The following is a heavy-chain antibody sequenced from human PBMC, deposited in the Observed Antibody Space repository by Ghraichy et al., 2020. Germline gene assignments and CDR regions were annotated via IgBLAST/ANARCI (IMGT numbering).Heavy chain of an antibody. CDR2: IWYDGSNK. V-gene: IGHV3-33*01. CDR1: GFTLSSYD. CDR3: ARGGKVATINWYFDL. J-gene: IGHJ2*01. Sequence: GGSLRLSCAASGFTLSSYDMHWVRQAPGKGLEWVAVIWYDGSNKYYADSVKGRFTISRDNFKNTLYLQMNSLRAEDTAVYYCARGGKVATINWYFDLWGRGTLVTVSS. D-gene: IGHD5-12*01.